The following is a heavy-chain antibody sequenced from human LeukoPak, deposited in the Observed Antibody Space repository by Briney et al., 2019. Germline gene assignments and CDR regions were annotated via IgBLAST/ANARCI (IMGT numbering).Heavy chain of an antibody. Sequence: SETLSLTCTVSGGSISSYYWSWIRQPPGKGLEWIGYIYYRGSTNYNPSLKSRVTISVDTSKNQFSLKLSSVTAADTAVYYCARVGDSSGYPGPYWYFDLWGRGTLVTVSS. CDR3: ARVGDSSGYPGPYWYFDL. D-gene: IGHD3-22*01. CDR2: IYYRGST. V-gene: IGHV4-59*01. CDR1: GGSISSYY. J-gene: IGHJ2*01.